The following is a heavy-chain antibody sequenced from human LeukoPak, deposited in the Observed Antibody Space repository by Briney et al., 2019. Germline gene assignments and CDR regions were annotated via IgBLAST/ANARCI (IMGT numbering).Heavy chain of an antibody. V-gene: IGHV1-69*04. CDR2: IIPILGIA. J-gene: IGHJ4*02. Sequence: VASVKVSCKASGGTFSSYAISWVRQAPGQGLEWMGRIIPILGIANYAQKFQGRVTITADKSTSTAYMELSSLRSEDTAVYYCARVGYRNIAAAGNYWGQETLVTVSS. D-gene: IGHD6-13*01. CDR1: GGTFSSYA. CDR3: ARVGYRNIAAAGNY.